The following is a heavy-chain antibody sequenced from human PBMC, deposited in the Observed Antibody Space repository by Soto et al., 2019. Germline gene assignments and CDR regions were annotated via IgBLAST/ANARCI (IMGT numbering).Heavy chain of an antibody. J-gene: IGHJ3*02. D-gene: IGHD5-18*01. CDR1: GFTFSSYA. CDR3: VKQDGYSYAFDI. Sequence: PGGSLRLSCSASGFTFSSYAMHWVRQAPGKGLEYVSSISTNGGSTHYADSVKGRFTISRDNSKNTQYLQMSSLRAEDTAVYYCVKQDGYSYAFDIWGQGTMVTVSS. V-gene: IGHV3-64D*06. CDR2: ISTNGGST.